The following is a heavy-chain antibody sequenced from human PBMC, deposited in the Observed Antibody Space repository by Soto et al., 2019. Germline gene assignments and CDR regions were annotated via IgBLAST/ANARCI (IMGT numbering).Heavy chain of an antibody. CDR2: IYYSGST. CDR1: GGSISSGDYY. V-gene: IGHV4-30-4*02. D-gene: IGHD3-10*01. J-gene: IGHJ6*02. Sequence: TSETLSLTCTVSGGSISSGDYYWSWIRQPPGKGLEWIGYIYYSGSTYYNPSLKSRVTISIDTSKSQLSLKVTSVTAADTAVYYCARGATVKSYGMDVWGQGTTVTVSS. CDR3: ARGATVKSYGMDV.